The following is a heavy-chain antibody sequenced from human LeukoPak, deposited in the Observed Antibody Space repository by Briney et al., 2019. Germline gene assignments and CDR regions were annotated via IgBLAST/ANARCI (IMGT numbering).Heavy chain of an antibody. CDR3: ARVFSPRLSGYYLVYFDY. CDR2: ISSSSSSYI. Sequence: GGSLRLSCAASGFTFSSYSMNWVRQAPGKGLEWVSSISSSSSSYIYYADSVKGRFTISRDNAKNSLYLQMNSLRAEDTAVYYCARVFSPRLSGYYLVYFDYWGQGTLVTVSS. J-gene: IGHJ4*02. CDR1: GFTFSSYS. D-gene: IGHD3-22*01. V-gene: IGHV3-21*01.